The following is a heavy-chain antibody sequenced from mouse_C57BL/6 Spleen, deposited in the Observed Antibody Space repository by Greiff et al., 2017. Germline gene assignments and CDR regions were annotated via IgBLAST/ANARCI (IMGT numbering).Heavy chain of an antibody. CDR1: GYTFTSYG. CDR2: IYPRSGNT. D-gene: IGHD1-1*01. Sequence: VQLQQSGAELARPGASVKLSCKASGYTFTSYGISWVKQRTGQGLEWIGEIYPRSGNTYYNEKFKGKATLTADKSSSTAYMELRSLTSEDSAVYFCARRREGGGYYGVWGTGTTVTVAS. V-gene: IGHV1-81*01. CDR3: ARRREGGGYYGV. J-gene: IGHJ1*03.